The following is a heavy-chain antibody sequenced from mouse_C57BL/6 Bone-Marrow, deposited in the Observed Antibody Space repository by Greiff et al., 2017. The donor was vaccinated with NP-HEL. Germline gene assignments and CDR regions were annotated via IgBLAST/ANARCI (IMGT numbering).Heavy chain of an antibody. J-gene: IGHJ3*01. CDR3: ARHGFAY. CDR2: ISGGGGNT. CDR1: GFTFSSYT. Sequence: EVQRVESGGGLVKPGGSLKLSCAASGFTFSSYTMSWVRQTPEKRLEWVATISGGGGNTYYPDSVKGRFTISRDNAKNTLYLQMSSLRSEDTALYYCARHGFAYWGQGTLVTVSA. V-gene: IGHV5-9*01.